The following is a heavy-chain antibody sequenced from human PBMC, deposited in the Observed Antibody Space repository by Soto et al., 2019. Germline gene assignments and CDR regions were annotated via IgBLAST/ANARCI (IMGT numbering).Heavy chain of an antibody. V-gene: IGHV1-69*01. J-gene: IGHJ3*02. CDR3: ARDSIVGATFDAFDI. D-gene: IGHD1-26*01. Sequence: QVQLVQSGAEVKKPGSSVKVSCKASGGTFSSYAISWVRQAPGQGLEWMGGIIPIFGTANYAQKFQGRVTITADESTSAVYMELGSLRSEDTAVYYCARDSIVGATFDAFDIWGQGTMVTVSS. CDR2: IIPIFGTA. CDR1: GGTFSSYA.